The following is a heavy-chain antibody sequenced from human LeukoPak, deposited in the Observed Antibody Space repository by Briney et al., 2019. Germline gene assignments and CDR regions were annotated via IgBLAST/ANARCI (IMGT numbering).Heavy chain of an antibody. J-gene: IGHJ4*02. Sequence: SETLSLTCAVSGGSISSSNWWSWVRQPPGKGLEWIGEIYHSGSTNYNPSLKSRVTISVDKSKNQFSLKLSSVTAADTAVYYCAREGGYSSGWYRSQFFDYWGQGTPVTVSS. CDR3: AREGGYSSGWYRSQFFDY. CDR2: IYHSGST. V-gene: IGHV4-4*02. D-gene: IGHD6-19*01. CDR1: GGSISSSNW.